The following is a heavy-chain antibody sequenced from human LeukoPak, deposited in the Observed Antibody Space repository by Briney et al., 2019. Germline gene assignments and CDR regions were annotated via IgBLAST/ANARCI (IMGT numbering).Heavy chain of an antibody. CDR1: AFTFSSYS. D-gene: IGHD3-22*01. CDR2: ISSGSSYI. J-gene: IGHJ4*02. CDR3: ARTFSDYDSSGYYYTLDY. Sequence: PGGSLRLSCAVSAFTFSSYSMNWVRQAPGKGLEWVSSISSGSSYIYYADSVKGRFTISRDNAKNSLYLQMNSLRAEDTAVYYCARTFSDYDSSGYYYTLDYWGQGTLVTVSS. V-gene: IGHV3-21*01.